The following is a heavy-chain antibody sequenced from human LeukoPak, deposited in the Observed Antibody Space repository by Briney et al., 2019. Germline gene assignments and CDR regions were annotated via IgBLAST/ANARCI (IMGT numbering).Heavy chain of an antibody. CDR2: IYYSGST. V-gene: IGHV4-39*07. CDR3: ARAGSYGSGSFFDY. Sequence: SETLSLTCTVSGGSISSSSYYWGWIRQPPGKGLEWIGSIYYSGSTYYNPSLKSRVTISVDTSKNQFSLKLSSVTAADTAVYYCARAGSYGSGSFFDYWGQGTLDTVSS. CDR1: GGSISSSSYY. D-gene: IGHD3-10*01. J-gene: IGHJ4*02.